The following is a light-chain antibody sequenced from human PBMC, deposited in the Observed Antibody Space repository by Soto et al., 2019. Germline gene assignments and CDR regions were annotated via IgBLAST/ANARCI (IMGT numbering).Light chain of an antibody. Sequence: EVVLTQSPGTLSLSPGERVTLSCRASQSINPNFAWHQKKPGQAPRLLIDGASRRATGIPDRFSGSGSGTEFTLTISRLEPEDFAVYYCQQYDSSPPTFGGGTKVESK. V-gene: IGKV3-20*01. CDR2: GAS. J-gene: IGKJ4*01. CDR1: QSINPN. CDR3: QQYDSSPPT.